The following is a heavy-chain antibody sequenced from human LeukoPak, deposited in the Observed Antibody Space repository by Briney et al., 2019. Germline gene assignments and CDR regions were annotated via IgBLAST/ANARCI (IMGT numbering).Heavy chain of an antibody. D-gene: IGHD5-18*01. CDR3: ARERGEYSYAYDY. CDR2: IHHSGGT. Sequence: SETLSLTCTVSGASVSRNWWSWVRQPPGKGLEWIGGIHHSGGTNYNPSLKSRVTMSLDNSNNHFSLKLSSVTAADTAVYYCARERGEYSYAYDYWGQGTLVTVSS. V-gene: IGHV4-4*02. J-gene: IGHJ4*02. CDR1: GASVSRNW.